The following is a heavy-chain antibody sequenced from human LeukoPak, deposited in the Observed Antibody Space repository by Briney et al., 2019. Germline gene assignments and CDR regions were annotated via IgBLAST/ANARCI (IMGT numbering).Heavy chain of an antibody. CDR1: GGSFSSYY. CDR3: ASSVVVPAAIGPDWFDP. Sequence: PSETLSLTCAVYGGSFSSYYWGWIRQPPGKGLEWIGSIYYSGSTYYNPSLKSRVTISVDTSKNQFSLKLSSVTAADTAVYYCASSVVVPAAIGPDWFDPWGQGTLVTVSS. D-gene: IGHD2-2*01. V-gene: IGHV4-39*01. J-gene: IGHJ5*02. CDR2: IYYSGST.